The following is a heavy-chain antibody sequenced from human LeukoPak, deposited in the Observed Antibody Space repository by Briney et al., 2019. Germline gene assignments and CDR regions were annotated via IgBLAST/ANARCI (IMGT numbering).Heavy chain of an antibody. J-gene: IGHJ4*02. V-gene: IGHV3-30*02. CDR2: IRNDGSNK. CDR1: GFNFSSYG. CDR3: NQIDY. Sequence: GGSLRLSCAASGFNFSSYGLHWVRQAPGKGLERVAFIRNDGSNKYYTDSVRGRFTISRDNSKNTLYLQMNSLRPEDTALYYCNQIDYWGQGTLVTVSS.